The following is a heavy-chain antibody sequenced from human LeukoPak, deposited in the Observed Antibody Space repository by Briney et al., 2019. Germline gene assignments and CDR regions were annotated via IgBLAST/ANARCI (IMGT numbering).Heavy chain of an antibody. CDR2: IYYSGST. CDR3: ATLHSGYDSSNYFDY. J-gene: IGHJ4*02. D-gene: IGHD5-12*01. Sequence: SETLSLTCTVSGGSISSSSYYLGWISQPPGKELEWLGSIYYSGSTYYNPSLKSRVTISVDTSKNQLSLKLSSVTAPDTALYYCATLHSGYDSSNYFDYWGQGTLVPVFS. CDR1: GGSISSSSYY. V-gene: IGHV4-39*01.